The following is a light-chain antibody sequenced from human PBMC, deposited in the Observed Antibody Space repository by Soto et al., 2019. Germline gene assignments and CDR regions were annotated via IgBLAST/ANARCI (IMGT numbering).Light chain of an antibody. J-gene: IGLJ1*01. V-gene: IGLV2-11*01. CDR2: DVS. Sequence: QSALTQPRSVSGSPGRSVTISCPGNSRDVGGYKYVSWYQQHPGKAPKLMIYDVSERPSGVPDRFSGSKSGNTASLTISGLHAEDEADYYCCSYAGSPYVFGTGTRSPS. CDR3: CSYAGSPYV. CDR1: SRDVGGYKY.